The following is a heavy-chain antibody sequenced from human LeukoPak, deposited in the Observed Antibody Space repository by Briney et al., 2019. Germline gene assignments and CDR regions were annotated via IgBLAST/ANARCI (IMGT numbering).Heavy chain of an antibody. Sequence: GRTLRLSCAASGFTFDDYAMHWVRQAPGKGLEWVSCISWNSGSIGYADSVKGRFTISRDNAKNSLYLQMNSLRAEDTALYYCAKDIRHGSGSYSLDYWGQGTLVTVSS. CDR2: ISWNSGSI. J-gene: IGHJ4*02. CDR1: GFTFDDYA. V-gene: IGHV3-9*01. CDR3: AKDIRHGSGSYSLDY. D-gene: IGHD3-10*01.